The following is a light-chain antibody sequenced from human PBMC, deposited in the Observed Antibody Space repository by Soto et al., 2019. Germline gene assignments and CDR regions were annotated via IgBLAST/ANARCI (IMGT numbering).Light chain of an antibody. V-gene: IGKV3-20*01. CDR1: QRVTSSY. CDR3: QQYATSPPWT. J-gene: IGKJ1*01. CDR2: GAS. Sequence: EIVMTQSPATLSVSPGERATLSCRASQRVTSSYLAWYQKKPGQAPRLLISGASSRATGIPDRFSGSGSGTDFTLTISRLEPEDFAVYSCQQYATSPPWTLGQGTKVDIK.